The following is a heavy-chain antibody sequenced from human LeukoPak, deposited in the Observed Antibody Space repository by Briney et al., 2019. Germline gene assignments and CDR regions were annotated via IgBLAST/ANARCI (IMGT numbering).Heavy chain of an antibody. Sequence: ASVKVSCKASGGTFSSYAISWVRQAPGQGLEWMGGIIPIFGTANYAQKFQGRVTITADESTSTAYMELSSPRSEDTAVYYCARGYIAVAGIAYYYYYYGMDVWGQGTTVTVSS. J-gene: IGHJ6*02. V-gene: IGHV1-69*13. CDR2: IIPIFGTA. CDR3: ARGYIAVAGIAYYYYYYGMDV. CDR1: GGTFSSYA. D-gene: IGHD6-19*01.